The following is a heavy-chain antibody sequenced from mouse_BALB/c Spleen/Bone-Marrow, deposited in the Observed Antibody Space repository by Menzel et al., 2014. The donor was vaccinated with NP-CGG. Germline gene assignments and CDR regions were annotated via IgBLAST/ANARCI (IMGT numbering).Heavy chain of an antibody. CDR1: GFDFSRYW. J-gene: IGHJ4*01. Sequence: EVHLVESGGGLVQPGGSLKLSCAASGFDFSRYWMSWVRQAPGKGLEWIGEINPDSSTINYTPSLKDKFIISRDNAKNTLYLQMSKVRSEDTALYYCARRGLRREADYAMDYWGQGTSVTVSS. CDR2: INPDSSTI. CDR3: ARRGLRREADYAMDY. V-gene: IGHV4-1*02. D-gene: IGHD2-4*01.